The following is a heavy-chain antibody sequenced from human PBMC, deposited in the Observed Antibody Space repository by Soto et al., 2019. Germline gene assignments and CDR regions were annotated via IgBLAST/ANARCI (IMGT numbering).Heavy chain of an antibody. V-gene: IGHV1-69*13. J-gene: IGHJ3*02. Sequence: SVKVSCKASGGTFRSYAISWVRQAPGQGLEWMGGIIPIFGTANYAQKFQGRVTITADESTSTAYMELSSLRSEDTAVYYCARGDCSSTSCYSAFDIWGQGTMVTVSS. CDR1: GGTFRSYA. CDR2: IIPIFGTA. CDR3: ARGDCSSTSCYSAFDI. D-gene: IGHD2-2*02.